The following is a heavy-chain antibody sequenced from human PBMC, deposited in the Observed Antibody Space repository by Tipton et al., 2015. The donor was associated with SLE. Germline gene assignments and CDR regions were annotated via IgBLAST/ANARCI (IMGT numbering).Heavy chain of an antibody. CDR2: SNPNNGGT. V-gene: IGHV1-2*02. Sequence: WSNPNNGGTDYAQKFQGRITMTRDASINTAYMELSRLRSDDTAVYYCARWIPLTGINVWGQGATVTVSS. D-gene: IGHD5-18*01. J-gene: IGHJ3*01. CDR3: ARWIPLTGINV.